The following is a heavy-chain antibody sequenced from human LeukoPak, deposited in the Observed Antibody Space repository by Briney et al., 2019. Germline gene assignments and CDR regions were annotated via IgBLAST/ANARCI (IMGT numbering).Heavy chain of an antibody. D-gene: IGHD3-3*01. CDR2: IYYSGST. J-gene: IGHJ4*02. CDR1: GGSISSGDYY. CDR3: ARALEIFGVFDY. Sequence: SQTLSLTCTVSGGSISSGDYYWSWIRQPPGKGLEWIGSIYYSGSTYYNPSLKSRVTISVDTSKNQFSLKLSSVTAADTAVYYCARALEIFGVFDYWGQGTLVTVSS. V-gene: IGHV4-39*07.